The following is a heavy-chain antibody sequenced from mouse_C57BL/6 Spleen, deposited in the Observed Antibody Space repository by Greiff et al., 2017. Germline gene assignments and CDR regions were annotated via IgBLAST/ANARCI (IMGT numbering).Heavy chain of an antibody. CDR3: ARRDYGSSYGYFDV. J-gene: IGHJ1*03. CDR2: IYPGDGDT. Sequence: VQLQQSGPELVKPGASVKISCKASGYAFSSSWMNWVKQRPGKGLEWIGRIYPGDGDTNYNGKFKGKATLTADKSSSTAYMQLSSLTSEDSAVYVGARRDYGSSYGYFDVWGTGTTVTVSS. D-gene: IGHD1-1*01. CDR1: GYAFSSSW. V-gene: IGHV1-82*01.